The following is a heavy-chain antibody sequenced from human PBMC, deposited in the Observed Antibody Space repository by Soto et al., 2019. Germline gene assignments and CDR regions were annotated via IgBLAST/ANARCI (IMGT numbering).Heavy chain of an antibody. V-gene: IGHV1-69*13. Sequence: SVNVSCKASGGTFSSYAISWVRQAPGQGLEWMGGIIPIFGTANYAQKFQGRVTITADESTSTAYMELSSLRSEDTAVYYCARASYYYDSSGYYYGFDYWGQGTLVTVSS. CDR2: IIPIFGTA. CDR3: ARASYYYDSSGYYYGFDY. J-gene: IGHJ4*02. D-gene: IGHD3-22*01. CDR1: GGTFSSYA.